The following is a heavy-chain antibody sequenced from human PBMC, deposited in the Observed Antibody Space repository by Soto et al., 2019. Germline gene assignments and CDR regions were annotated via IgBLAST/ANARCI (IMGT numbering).Heavy chain of an antibody. Sequence: SESLSLTCSLSGGAIGGYYWSWIRQPPGKALEWIGYVSYSGSTDYHPSLKSRVSISIDTSKNQFSLKMIAVTAADTALYYCARHGSDSGWFVFDVWGQGALVTVSS. CDR3: ARHGSDSGWFVFDV. CDR1: GGAIGGYY. D-gene: IGHD6-19*01. V-gene: IGHV4-59*08. J-gene: IGHJ4*03. CDR2: VSYSGST.